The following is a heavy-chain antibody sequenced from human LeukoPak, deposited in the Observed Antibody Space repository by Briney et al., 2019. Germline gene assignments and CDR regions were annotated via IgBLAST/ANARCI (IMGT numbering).Heavy chain of an antibody. CDR2: IWYDGKNGQ. CDR1: GFTFSRYG. D-gene: IGHD2-2*01. Sequence: PGGSLRLSCAVSGFTFSRYGMHWIRQAPGKEVEWVAFIWYDGKNGQEYADSVKGRFTISRDNSKNTLYLQMNSLRPEDTAMYYCAKDRCSSSNCHEAFEIWGQGTLVTVSS. CDR3: AKDRCSSSNCHEAFEI. J-gene: IGHJ3*02. V-gene: IGHV3-30*02.